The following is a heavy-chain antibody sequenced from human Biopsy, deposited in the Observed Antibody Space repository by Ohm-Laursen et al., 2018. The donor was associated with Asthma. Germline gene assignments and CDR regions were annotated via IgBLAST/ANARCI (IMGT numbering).Heavy chain of an antibody. J-gene: IGHJ3*02. Sequence: SLRLSCAASGFSFNSYGMHWVRQAPGKGLEWVAVMSFDGRQTYYADSVKGRFTISRDNSKNTLYLQMNSLRAEDAAVYYCAKERYYDFWSGYPIWGQGTMVTVSS. CDR2: MSFDGRQT. CDR3: AKERYYDFWSGYPI. D-gene: IGHD3-3*01. V-gene: IGHV3-30*18. CDR1: GFSFNSYG.